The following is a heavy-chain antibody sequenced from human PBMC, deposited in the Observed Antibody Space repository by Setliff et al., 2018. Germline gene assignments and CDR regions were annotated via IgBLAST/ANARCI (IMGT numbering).Heavy chain of an antibody. CDR3: ASGFYGSSGYYSPIDY. CDR2: IYPGDSDA. CDR1: GYTFTTYW. J-gene: IGHJ4*02. Sequence: GESLKLSCKASGYTFTTYWMGWVRQMPGKGLEWMGIIYPGDSDARYSPSFQGQVTISADKSISTAYLQWSSLKASDTAMYYCASGFYGSSGYYSPIDYWGQGALVTVSS. D-gene: IGHD3-22*01. V-gene: IGHV5-51*01.